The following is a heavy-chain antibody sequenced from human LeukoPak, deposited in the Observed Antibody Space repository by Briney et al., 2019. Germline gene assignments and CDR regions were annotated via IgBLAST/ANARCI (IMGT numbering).Heavy chain of an antibody. CDR1: GFIVSSNS. V-gene: IGHV3-23*01. J-gene: IGHJ4*02. CDR2: ISGSGGST. Sequence: PGGSLRLSCAASGFIVSSNSMTWVRQAPGKGLEWVSAISGSGGSTFYADSVKGRFTISRDNSKNTLYLQMNSLRAEDTAVYYCAKGERYCSGGSCYSFDYWGQGTLVTVSS. CDR3: AKGERYCSGGSCYSFDY. D-gene: IGHD2-15*01.